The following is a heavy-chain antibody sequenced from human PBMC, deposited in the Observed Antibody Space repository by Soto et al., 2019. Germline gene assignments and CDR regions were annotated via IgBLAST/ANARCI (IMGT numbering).Heavy chain of an antibody. Sequence: VSVKVSCKASGYTFTSYGISWVRQAPGQGLEWMGWISAYNGNTNYAQKLQGRVTMTTDTSTSTAYMELRSLRSDDTTVYYCARATYYYDSSGYPQAAEYFQHWGQGTLVTVSS. V-gene: IGHV1-18*01. CDR2: ISAYNGNT. J-gene: IGHJ1*01. CDR3: ARATYYYDSSGYPQAAEYFQH. CDR1: GYTFTSYG. D-gene: IGHD3-22*01.